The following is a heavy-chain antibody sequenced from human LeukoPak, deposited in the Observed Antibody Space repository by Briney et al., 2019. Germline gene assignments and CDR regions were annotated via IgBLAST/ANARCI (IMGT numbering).Heavy chain of an antibody. D-gene: IGHD5-18*01. CDR3: ARLFVDTAMGTADFGY. V-gene: IGHV5-10-1*01. Sequence: PGESLGISCKGSGYSFTSYWISWVRQMPGKGLEWMGRIDPSDSYTNYSPSFQGHVTISADKSISTAYLQWSSLKASDTAMYYCARLFVDTAMGTADFGYWGQGTLVTPSS. CDR2: IDPSDSYT. J-gene: IGHJ4*02. CDR1: GYSFTSYW.